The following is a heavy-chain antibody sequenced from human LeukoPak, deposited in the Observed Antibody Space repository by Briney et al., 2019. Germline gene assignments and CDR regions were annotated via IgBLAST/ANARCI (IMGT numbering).Heavy chain of an antibody. V-gene: IGHV4-34*01. CDR1: GGSFSGYY. CDR3: ARVITMVRGVIRYGMDV. D-gene: IGHD3-10*01. CDR2: INHSGST. J-gene: IGHJ6*04. Sequence: SETLSLTCAVYGGSFSGYYWSWIRQPPGKGLEWIGEINHSGSTNYNPSLKSRVTISVDTSKNQFSLKLSSVTAADTAVYYCARVITMVRGVIRYGMDVWGKGTTATVSS.